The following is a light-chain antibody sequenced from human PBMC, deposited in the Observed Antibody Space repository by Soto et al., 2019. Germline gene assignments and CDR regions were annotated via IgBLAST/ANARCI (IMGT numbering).Light chain of an antibody. CDR1: SSDVGRSDS. CDR3: SSYAGSNNLF. V-gene: IGLV2-8*01. CDR2: EVT. Sequence: QSALTQPPSASGSPGQSVTISCTGTSSDVGRSDSVSWYQQHPGKAPKLIIYEVTKRPSGVPDRLSGSKSGNTASLTVSGLQPEDEAHYYCSSYAGSNNLFFGGGTKVTVL. J-gene: IGLJ2*01.